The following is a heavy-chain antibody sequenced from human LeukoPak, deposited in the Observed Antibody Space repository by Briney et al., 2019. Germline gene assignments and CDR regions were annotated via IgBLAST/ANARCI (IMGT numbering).Heavy chain of an antibody. CDR1: GFTFSSYS. CDR2: ISSSGSYI. D-gene: IGHD2-2*01. Sequence: GGSLRLSCAASGFTFSSYSMNWVRQAPGKGLEWVSSISSSGSYIYFADSVKGRFTISRDNAKNSLYLQMDSLRAEDTAVYYCARACSSTSCYFAFDIWGQGTMVTVSS. CDR3: ARACSSTSCYFAFDI. J-gene: IGHJ3*02. V-gene: IGHV3-21*01.